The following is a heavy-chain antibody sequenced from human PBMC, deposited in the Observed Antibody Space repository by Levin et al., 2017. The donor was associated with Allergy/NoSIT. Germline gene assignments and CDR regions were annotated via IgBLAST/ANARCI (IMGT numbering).Heavy chain of an antibody. Sequence: GGSLRLSCAASGFTSSNYAMSWVRQAPGKGLEWVSAISGSGGSTYYADSVKGRFTISRDNSKNTLYLQMNSLRAEDTALYYCAKDESGPPTVYYYDGMDVWGQGTTVTVSS. J-gene: IGHJ6*02. V-gene: IGHV3-23*01. CDR2: ISGSGGST. D-gene: IGHD1-1*01. CDR1: GFTSSNYA. CDR3: AKDESGPPTVYYYDGMDV.